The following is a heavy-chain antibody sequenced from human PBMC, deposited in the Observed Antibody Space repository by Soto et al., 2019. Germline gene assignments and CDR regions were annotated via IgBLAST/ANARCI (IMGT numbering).Heavy chain of an antibody. Sequence: QVQLVQSGAEVKKPGSSVNVSCKASGGTFSSYAISWVRQAPGQGLEWMGGIIPIFGTANYAQKFQGRVTITADKSTSTAYMELSSLRSEDTAVYYCARLAMTTVTTLAPYYYYGMDVWGQGTTVTVSS. CDR3: ARLAMTTVTTLAPYYYYGMDV. V-gene: IGHV1-69*06. D-gene: IGHD4-4*01. CDR1: GGTFSSYA. J-gene: IGHJ6*02. CDR2: IIPIFGTA.